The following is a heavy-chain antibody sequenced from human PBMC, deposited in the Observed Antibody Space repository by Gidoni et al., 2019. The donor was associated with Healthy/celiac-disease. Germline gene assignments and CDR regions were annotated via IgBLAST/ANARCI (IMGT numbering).Heavy chain of an antibody. J-gene: IGHJ4*02. CDR2: INPNSGGT. CDR1: GYTFTGYY. D-gene: IGHD6-6*01. V-gene: IGHV1-2*02. Sequence: QVQLVQSGAEVKKPGASVKVACKASGYTFTGYYMHWGRQAPGQGLEWMGWINPNSGGTNYAQKFQGRVTMTRDTSISTAYMELSRLRSDDTAVYYCARAAEYSSSYYFDYWGQGTLVTVSS. CDR3: ARAAEYSSSYYFDY.